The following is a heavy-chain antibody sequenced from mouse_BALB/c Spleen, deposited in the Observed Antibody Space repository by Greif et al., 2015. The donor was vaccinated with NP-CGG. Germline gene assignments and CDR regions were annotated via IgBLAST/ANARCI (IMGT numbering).Heavy chain of an antibody. CDR1: GITFSSYA. D-gene: IGHD4-1*01. CDR3: ARHETGSFAY. Sequence: EVQLVESGGGLVKPGGSLKLSCAASGITFSSYAMSWVRQTPEKRLEWVATISSGGSYTYYPDSVKGRFTISRDNAKNTLYLQMSSLRSEDTAMYYCARHETGSFAYWGQGTLVTVSA. V-gene: IGHV5-9-3*01. J-gene: IGHJ3*01. CDR2: ISSGGSYT.